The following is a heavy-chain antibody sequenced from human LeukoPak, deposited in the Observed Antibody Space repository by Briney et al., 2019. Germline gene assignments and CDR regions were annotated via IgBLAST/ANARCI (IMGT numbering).Heavy chain of an antibody. D-gene: IGHD5-12*01. CDR3: AREPIVATIDY. CDR1: GVSISSSNSY. J-gene: IGHJ4*02. CDR2: IYYSGNT. Sequence: PSETLSLTRTVSGVSISSSNSYWGWIRQPPGKGLEWIGSIYYSGNTYYNASLESQVSISIDTSKNQFSLKLTSVTAADTAVYYCAREPIVATIDYWGQGTLVTVSS. V-gene: IGHV4-39*02.